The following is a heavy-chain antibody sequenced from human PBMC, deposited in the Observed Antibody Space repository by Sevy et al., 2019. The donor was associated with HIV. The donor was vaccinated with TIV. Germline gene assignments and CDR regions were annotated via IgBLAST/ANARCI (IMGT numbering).Heavy chain of an antibody. D-gene: IGHD5-12*01. J-gene: IGHJ4*02. V-gene: IGHV3-53*01. Sequence: GGSLRLSCAVSGFTVSSNYITWVRQAPGKGLEWVSVIYAGGRTLHADSVKGRFTISRDRSKNTLYLQMNNLRVEDTAVYYCARDSSGYGFFDHWGQGTLVTVSS. CDR1: GFTVSSNY. CDR2: IYAGGRT. CDR3: ARDSSGYGFFDH.